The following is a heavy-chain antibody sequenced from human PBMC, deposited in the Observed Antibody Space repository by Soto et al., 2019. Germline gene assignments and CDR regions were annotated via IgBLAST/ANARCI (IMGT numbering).Heavy chain of an antibody. CDR2: IHDSGST. J-gene: IGHJ4*02. CDR1: GESFSGYY. CDR3: ASSWTYYYDSSGYYSFDY. Sequence: ASETLSLTCAVYGESFSGYYWSWIRQPPGKGLEWIGEIHDSGSTNYNPSLKSRLIISVDTSRNQFSLKLSSVTAADTAVYYCASSWTYYYDSSGYYSFDYWGQGTLVTVSS. V-gene: IGHV4-34*01. D-gene: IGHD3-22*01.